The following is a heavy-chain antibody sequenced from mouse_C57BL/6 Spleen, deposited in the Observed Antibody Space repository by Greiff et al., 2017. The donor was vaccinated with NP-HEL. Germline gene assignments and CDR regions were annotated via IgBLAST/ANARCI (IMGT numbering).Heavy chain of an antibody. CDR1: GFTFSSYG. J-gene: IGHJ4*01. Sequence: EVQGVESGGDLVKPGGSLKLSCAASGFTFSSYGMSWVRQPPDKRLEWVATISSGGSYTYYPDSVKGRFTISRDNAKNTLYLQMSSLKSEDTAMYYCARHSPLPYAMDYWGQGTSVTVSS. D-gene: IGHD6-1*01. V-gene: IGHV5-6*01. CDR3: ARHSPLPYAMDY. CDR2: ISSGGSYT.